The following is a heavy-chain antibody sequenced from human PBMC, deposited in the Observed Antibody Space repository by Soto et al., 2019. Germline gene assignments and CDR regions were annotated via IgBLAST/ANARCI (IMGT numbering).Heavy chain of an antibody. CDR3: ARHASGYFCGWFDT. Sequence: QLLLQESGPGLVKPSETLSLTCTVSGGSILDSTYYWAWIRQSPGKGLEGIGTIFYSGGTFYTPYVNGRVTMSVDASNHRFSLKLSSVTAADTAVYYCARHASGYFCGWFDTWGQGNLVTVSS. J-gene: IGHJ5*02. D-gene: IGHD3-22*01. CDR1: GGSILDSTYY. V-gene: IGHV4-39*02. CDR2: IFYSGGT.